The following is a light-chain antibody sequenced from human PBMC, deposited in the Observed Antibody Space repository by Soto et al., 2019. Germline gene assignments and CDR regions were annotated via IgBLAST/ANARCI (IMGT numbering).Light chain of an antibody. V-gene: IGKV3-20*01. J-gene: IGKJ2*01. CDR2: GAS. Sequence: EIVLTQSPGTLSLSPGEGATLSCRASQSVSSTYLAWYQQKPGQAPRLLIYGASSRATGIPDRFSGSGSGTDFTLTISRLEPEDFAVYYCQRYDISPFPFGQGTKLEIK. CDR1: QSVSSTY. CDR3: QRYDISPFP.